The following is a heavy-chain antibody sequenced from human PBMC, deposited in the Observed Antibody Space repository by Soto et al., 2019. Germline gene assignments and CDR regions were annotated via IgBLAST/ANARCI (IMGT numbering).Heavy chain of an antibody. CDR1: GFTFSSYA. V-gene: IGHV3-30-3*01. CDR2: ISYDGSNK. J-gene: IGHJ4*02. CDR3: ARGGYYDFWSGYLY. D-gene: IGHD3-3*01. Sequence: QVQLVESGGGVVQPGRSLRLSCAASGFTFSSYAMHWVRQAPGKGLEWVAVISYDGSNKYYADSVKGQFTISRDNSKNTLYLQMNSLRAEDTAVYYCARGGYYDFWSGYLYWGQGTLVTVSS.